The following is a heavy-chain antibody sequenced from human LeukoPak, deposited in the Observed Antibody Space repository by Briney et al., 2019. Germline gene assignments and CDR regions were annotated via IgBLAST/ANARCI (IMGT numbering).Heavy chain of an antibody. V-gene: IGHV1-2*02. D-gene: IGHD6-19*01. CDR3: ARVAVAGFNWFDP. CDR1: GYTFTGYY. J-gene: IGHJ5*02. CDR2: INPNSGGT. Sequence: ASVTVSRKASGYTFTGYYMHWVRQAPGQGLEWMGWINPNSGGTNYAQKFQGRVTMTRDTSISTAYMELSRLRSDDTAVYYCARVAVAGFNWFDPWGQGTLVTVSS.